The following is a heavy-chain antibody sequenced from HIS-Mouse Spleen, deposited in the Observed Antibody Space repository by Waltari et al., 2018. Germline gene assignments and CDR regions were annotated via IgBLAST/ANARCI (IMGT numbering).Heavy chain of an antibody. CDR2: IYYSGST. D-gene: IGHD6-13*01. Sequence: QLQLQESGPGLVKPSETLSLTCTVSGGSISSSSYYWGWIRQPPGKGLEWIGSIYYSGSTYYNPSLKSRVTISVDTSKNQFSLKLSSVTAADTAVYYCARGVLAAAGLWWYFDLWGRGTLVTVSS. CDR1: GGSISSSSYY. CDR3: ARGVLAAAGLWWYFDL. J-gene: IGHJ2*01. V-gene: IGHV4-39*07.